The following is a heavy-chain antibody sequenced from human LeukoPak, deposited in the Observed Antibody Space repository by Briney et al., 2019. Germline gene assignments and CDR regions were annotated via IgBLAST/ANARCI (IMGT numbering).Heavy chain of an antibody. Sequence: PGGSLRLSCAASGFTFTDYYMSWVRQAPGKGLEWVSYISSSGGTIYYADSVKGRCTISRDNAKNSLYLQMKSMRAEDTAVYYCARDGDSYCSDSSGQSGYYYYGMDVWGQGTTVTVSS. CDR3: ARDGDSYCSDSSGQSGYYYYGMDV. D-gene: IGHD2-15*01. CDR1: GFTFTDYY. CDR2: ISSSGGTI. V-gene: IGHV3-11*01. J-gene: IGHJ6*02.